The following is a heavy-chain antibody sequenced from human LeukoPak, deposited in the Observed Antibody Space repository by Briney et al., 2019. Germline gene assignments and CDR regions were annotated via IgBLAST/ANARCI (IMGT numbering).Heavy chain of an antibody. CDR3: ARGGTRGYSPVDH. CDR1: GFTFSSDA. V-gene: IGHV3-23*01. D-gene: IGHD5-18*01. Sequence: GGSLRLSCAASGFTFSSDAMSWVRQAPGKGLEWVSAISGSGGSTYYADSVKGRSTISRDNAKNSLFLQMNSLRVEDTAVYYCARGGTRGYSPVDHWGQGILVTVSS. J-gene: IGHJ4*02. CDR2: ISGSGGST.